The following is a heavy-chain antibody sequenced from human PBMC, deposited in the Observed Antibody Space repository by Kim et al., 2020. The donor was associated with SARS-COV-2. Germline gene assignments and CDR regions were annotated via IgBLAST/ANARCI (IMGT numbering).Heavy chain of an antibody. V-gene: IGHV1-69*02. CDR2: ITPMLDVA. D-gene: IGHD2-8*01. CDR3: ARRCLGLSCPKGVSLDS. J-gene: IGHJ4*02. Sequence: SVKVSCKASGGIFTNYPISWLRRAPGQGLEWMGRITPMLDVANYARRFQGRVTITADKSTSTAYMELGSLTSDDTAVYYCARRCLGLSCPKGVSLDSWGQGTLVTVS. CDR1: GGIFTNYP.